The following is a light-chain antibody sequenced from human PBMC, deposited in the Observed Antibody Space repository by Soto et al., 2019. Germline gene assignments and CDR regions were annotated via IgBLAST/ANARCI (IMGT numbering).Light chain of an antibody. J-gene: IGLJ3*02. CDR2: DKN. CDR1: SSNIGSNY. Sequence: QSVLTQPPSVSAAPGQNVIISCSGSSSNIGSNYVSWYQQLPGTAPKLLIYDKNERPSGIPDRFSASKSGTSATLGITGLQTGDEADYYCGAWDHVLNVGVFGGGTKQTVL. CDR3: GAWDHVLNVGV. V-gene: IGLV1-51*01.